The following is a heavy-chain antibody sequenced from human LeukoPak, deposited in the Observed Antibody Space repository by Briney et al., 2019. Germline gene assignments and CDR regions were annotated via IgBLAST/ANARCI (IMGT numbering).Heavy chain of an antibody. CDR1: GGSFSGYY. J-gene: IGHJ4*02. V-gene: IGHV4-34*01. D-gene: IGHD6-6*01. CDR3: ARGVAARYGYFDY. CDR2: INHSGST. Sequence: SETLSLTCAVYGGSFSGYYWSWIRQPPGKGLEWIGEINHSGSTNYNPSLKSRVTISVDTSKNQFSLKLSFVTAADTAVYYCARGVAARYGYFDYWGQGTLVTVSS.